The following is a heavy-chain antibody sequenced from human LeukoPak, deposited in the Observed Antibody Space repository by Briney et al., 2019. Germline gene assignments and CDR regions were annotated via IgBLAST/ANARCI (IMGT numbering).Heavy chain of an antibody. J-gene: IGHJ3*02. CDR2: ISSKANSYAT. Sequence: GGSLRLSCAASGFTFSGSAMHWVRQASGKGLEWVGRISSKANSYATAYAASVKGRFTISRDDSKNTAYLQMNSLKTEDTAVYYCTRHSGLLYAFDIWGQGTMVTVSS. V-gene: IGHV3-73*01. CDR3: TRHSGLLYAFDI. D-gene: IGHD1-26*01. CDR1: GFTFSGSA.